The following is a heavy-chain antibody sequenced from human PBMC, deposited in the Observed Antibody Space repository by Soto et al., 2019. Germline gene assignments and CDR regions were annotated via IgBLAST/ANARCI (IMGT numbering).Heavy chain of an antibody. J-gene: IGHJ3*02. CDR1: GLTFSSYW. V-gene: IGHV3-7*03. Sequence: GSLRLSCAASGLTFSSYWMSWVRQAPGKGLEWVANIKQDGSEKYYVDSVKGRFTISRDNAKNSLYLQMNSLRAEDTAVYYCARGGYYLIDAFDIWGQGTMVTVSS. CDR2: IKQDGSEK. D-gene: IGHD1-26*01. CDR3: ARGGYYLIDAFDI.